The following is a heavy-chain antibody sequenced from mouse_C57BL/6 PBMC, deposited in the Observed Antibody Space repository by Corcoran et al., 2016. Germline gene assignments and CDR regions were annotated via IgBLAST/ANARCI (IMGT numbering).Heavy chain of an antibody. CDR2: IYWDDDK. J-gene: IGHJ4*01. D-gene: IGHD3-2*02. V-gene: IGHV8-12*01. Sequence: QVTLKESGPGILQSSQTLSLTCSFSGFSLSTSGMGVSWIRQPSGKGLEWLAHIYWDDDKRYNPSLKSRLTISKDTSRNQVFLKITSVDTADTATYYCARRGLNSSGYPFYAMDYWGQGTSVTVSS. CDR3: ARRGLNSSGYPFYAMDY. CDR1: GFSLSTSGMG.